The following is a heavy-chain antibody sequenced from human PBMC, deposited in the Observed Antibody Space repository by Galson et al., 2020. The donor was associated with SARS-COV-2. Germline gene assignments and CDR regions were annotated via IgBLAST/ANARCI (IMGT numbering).Heavy chain of an antibody. J-gene: IGHJ5*02. D-gene: IGHD6-13*01. Sequence: ETSETLSLTCAVYGGSFSGYYWSWIRQPPGKGQEWLGEINHNGSTNYNPSLKSRVTISVDTSKNQFSLKLSSVTAADTAVYYCARSRQYSSWYTPRNWFDPWGQGTLVTGSS. CDR3: ARSRQYSSWYTPRNWFDP. CDR1: GGSFSGYY. V-gene: IGHV4-34*01. CDR2: INHNGST.